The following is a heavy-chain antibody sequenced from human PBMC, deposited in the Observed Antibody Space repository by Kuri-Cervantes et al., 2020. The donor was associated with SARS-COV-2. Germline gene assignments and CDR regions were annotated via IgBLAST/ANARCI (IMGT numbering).Heavy chain of an antibody. CDR1: GYTFTDYY. D-gene: IGHD3-22*01. CDR3: ARSPPFRRLVVNSQGGAFDI. V-gene: IGHV1-2*04. J-gene: IGHJ3*02. Sequence: ASVKVSCKASGYTFTDYYMHWVRQAPGQGLEWMGWINPNCGGTNYAQKFQGWVTMTRDTSISTVYMELSRLRSADTAVYYFARSPPFRRLVVNSQGGAFDIWGQGTMVTVSS. CDR2: INPNCGGT.